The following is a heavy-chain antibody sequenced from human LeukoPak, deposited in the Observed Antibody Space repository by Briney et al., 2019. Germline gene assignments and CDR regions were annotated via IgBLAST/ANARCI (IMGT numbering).Heavy chain of an antibody. CDR1: GYTFTSYY. CDR2: INPSGGST. V-gene: IGHV1-46*01. Sequence: ASVKVSCKASGYTFTSYYMHWVRQAPGQGLEWMGIINPSGGSTSYAQKFQGRVTMTRDTSTSTVYMELSSLRSEDTAVYYCAREGHGVGMATIFDYWGQGTLVTVSS. CDR3: AREGHGVGMATIFDY. D-gene: IGHD5-24*01. J-gene: IGHJ4*02.